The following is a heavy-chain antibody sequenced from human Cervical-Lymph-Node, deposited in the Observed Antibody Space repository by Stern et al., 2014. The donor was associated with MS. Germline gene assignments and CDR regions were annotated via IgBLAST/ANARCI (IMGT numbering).Heavy chain of an antibody. CDR2: IYSGGST. J-gene: IGHJ4*02. CDR1: GFTVSSNY. V-gene: IGHV3-53*01. D-gene: IGHD6-13*01. Sequence: EVQLVESGGGLIQPGGSLRLSCAASGFTVSSNYMSWVRQAPGKGLEGVSVIYSGGSTYYADSVKGRFTISRDNSKNTLYLQMNSLRAEDTAVYYCARVAPIRSSSWYLDYWGQGTLVTVSS. CDR3: ARVAPIRSSSWYLDY.